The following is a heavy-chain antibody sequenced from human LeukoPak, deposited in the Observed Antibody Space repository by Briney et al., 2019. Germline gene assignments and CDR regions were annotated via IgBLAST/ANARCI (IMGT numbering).Heavy chain of an antibody. Sequence: ASVKVSCKASGYTFTSYGISWVRQAPGQGREWMGIINPSGGSTSYAQKFQGRVTMTRDTSTSTVYMELSSLRSEDTAVYYCARDPWGRGYCSTTSCQNLGGNDAFDIWGQGTMVTVSS. J-gene: IGHJ3*02. CDR1: GYTFTSYG. CDR2: INPSGGST. V-gene: IGHV1-46*01. CDR3: ARDPWGRGYCSTTSCQNLGGNDAFDI. D-gene: IGHD2-2*01.